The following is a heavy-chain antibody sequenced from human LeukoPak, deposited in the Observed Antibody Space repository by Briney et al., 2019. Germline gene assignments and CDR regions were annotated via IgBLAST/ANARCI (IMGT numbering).Heavy chain of an antibody. D-gene: IGHD3-3*01. CDR1: GYTFSSYG. CDR2: INADGGNT. CDR3: ASGTGKREWLLSDYYDY. Sequence: ASLKVSCTASGYTFSSYGMSWVRQAPGQGLEWVSRINADGGNTNYAQTLQGRVTMTTDTSKSTAYMELRSLRSDDTAVYYCASGTGKREWLLSDYYDYWGQGTLVTVSS. V-gene: IGHV1-18*01. J-gene: IGHJ4*02.